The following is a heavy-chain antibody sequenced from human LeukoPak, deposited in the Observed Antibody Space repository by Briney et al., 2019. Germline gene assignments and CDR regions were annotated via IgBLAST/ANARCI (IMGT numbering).Heavy chain of an antibody. V-gene: IGHV5-51*01. CDR2: IYPLDSIT. CDR1: GYDFSTKW. Sequence: GESLKISCQASGYDFSTKWIGWVRQMPGKGLEWMGIIYPLDSITRYSPSFQDHVTTSADMSINTAYLQWTSLKPSDTAIYYCARLAPDYADYWFDPWGQGTLVTVSS. J-gene: IGHJ5*02. D-gene: IGHD4-17*01. CDR3: ARLAPDYADYWFDP.